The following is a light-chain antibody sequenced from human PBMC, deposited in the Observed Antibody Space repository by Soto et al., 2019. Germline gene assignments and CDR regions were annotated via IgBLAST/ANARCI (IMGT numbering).Light chain of an antibody. CDR1: QSISSW. CDR2: DAS. CDR3: KKNNSYMWP. Sequence: DIQMTQSPSTLSAFVGDRVTITCRASQSISSWLAWYQQKPGKAPKLLIYDASSLESGVPSRFSGRGSGTKFTLTNSSLQLDYFAVYYCKKNNSYMWPFGKGTKVKIK. J-gene: IGKJ1*01. V-gene: IGKV1-5*01.